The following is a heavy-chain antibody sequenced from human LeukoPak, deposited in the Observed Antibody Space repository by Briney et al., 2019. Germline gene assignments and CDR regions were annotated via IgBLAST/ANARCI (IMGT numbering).Heavy chain of an antibody. CDR2: TSDSGSLQ. J-gene: IGHJ4*02. V-gene: IGHV3-30*18. Sequence: PGGSLRLSCAASGFTFKNYAMHWVRQAPGKGLEWVAVTSDSGSLQWYADSVKGRFTISRDNSKNTVHLQMSSLRVDDTATYYCAKGERMGTLMGGRDFDYCGQGTLVTVSS. CDR1: GFTFKNYA. CDR3: AKGERMGTLMGGRDFDY. D-gene: IGHD2-8*01.